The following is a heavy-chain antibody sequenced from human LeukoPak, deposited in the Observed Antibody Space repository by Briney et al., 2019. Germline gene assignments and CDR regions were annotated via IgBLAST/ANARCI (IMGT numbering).Heavy chain of an antibody. V-gene: IGHV4-39*07. D-gene: IGHD2-15*01. Sequence: SETLSLTCTVSSGSISTSNYYWGLVRQPPGKGLEWIGSIFHSGSVYYNPSLKSRVTISVDPSKNRFSLKLTSVTAADTAVYYCARVVASTSIDSWGQGTLVTVSS. CDR2: IFHSGSV. CDR3: ARVVASTSIDS. J-gene: IGHJ4*02. CDR1: SGSISTSNYY.